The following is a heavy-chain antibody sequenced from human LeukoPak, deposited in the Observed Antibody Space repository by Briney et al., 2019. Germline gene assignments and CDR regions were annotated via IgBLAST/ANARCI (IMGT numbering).Heavy chain of an antibody. CDR2: INHSGST. CDR1: GGSISSYY. V-gene: IGHV4-34*01. CDR3: ARRSRARTPEDY. Sequence: KPSETLSLTCTVSGGSISSYYWSWIRQPPGKGLEWIGEINHSGSTNYNPSLKSRVTISVDTSKNQFSLKLSSVTAADTAVYYCARRSRARTPEDYWGQGTLVTVSS. J-gene: IGHJ4*02.